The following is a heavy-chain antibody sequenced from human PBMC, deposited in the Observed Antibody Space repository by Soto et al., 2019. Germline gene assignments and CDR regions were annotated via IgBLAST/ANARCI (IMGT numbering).Heavy chain of an antibody. Sequence: SETLSLTCTVSGGSSGNFDWSWIRQPPGKGLEWIGYIYYSGSTNYNPSLKSRVTISVDTSKNQFSLKLSSVTAADTAVYYCARVPLSGDDILPAFWFDPWGQGTLVTVSS. D-gene: IGHD3-9*01. CDR2: IYYSGST. V-gene: IGHV4-59*01. J-gene: IGHJ5*02. CDR3: ARVPLSGDDILPAFWFDP. CDR1: GGSSGNFD.